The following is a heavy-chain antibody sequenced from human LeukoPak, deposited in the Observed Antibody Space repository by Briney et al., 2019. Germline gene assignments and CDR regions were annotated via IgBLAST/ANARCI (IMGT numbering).Heavy chain of an antibody. CDR2: ISSGSSYI. CDR1: GFTFSNYA. CDR3: ARDSGTYSSSSRLDY. D-gene: IGHD6-13*01. J-gene: IGHJ4*02. Sequence: GGSLRLSCAASGFTFSNYAMSWVRQAPGKGLEWVSSISSGSSYIYYADSVKGRFTISRDNAKNSLYLQMNSLRAEDTAVYYCARDSGTYSSSSRLDYWGQGTLVTVSS. V-gene: IGHV3-21*01.